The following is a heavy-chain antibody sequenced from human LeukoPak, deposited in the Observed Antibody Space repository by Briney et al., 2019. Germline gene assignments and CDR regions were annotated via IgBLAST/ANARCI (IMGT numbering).Heavy chain of an antibody. CDR3: ARGTIAVAGPRYNWFDP. J-gene: IGHJ5*02. V-gene: IGHV4-59*01. D-gene: IGHD6-19*01. CDR1: GGSISSYY. CDR2: IYYSGST. Sequence: SETLSLTCTVPGGSISSYYWSWIRQPPGKGLEWIGYIYYSGSTNYNPSLKSRVTISVDTSKNQFSLKLSSVTAADTAVYYCARGTIAVAGPRYNWFDPWGQGTLVTVSS.